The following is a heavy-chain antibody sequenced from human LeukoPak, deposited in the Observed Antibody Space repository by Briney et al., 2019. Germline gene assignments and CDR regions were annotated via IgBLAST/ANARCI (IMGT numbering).Heavy chain of an antibody. D-gene: IGHD2-2*01. CDR2: INAGNGNT. J-gene: IGHJ4*02. CDR1: GYTFTSYA. V-gene: IGHV1-3*01. CDR3: ARRGGCISTSCNLDY. Sequence: GASVKVSCKASGYTFTSYAMHWVRQAPGQRLEWMGWINAGNGNTKYSQKFQGRVTITRDTSASTAYMELSSLRSEDTAIYYCARRGGCISTSCNLDYWGQGTLVTVSS.